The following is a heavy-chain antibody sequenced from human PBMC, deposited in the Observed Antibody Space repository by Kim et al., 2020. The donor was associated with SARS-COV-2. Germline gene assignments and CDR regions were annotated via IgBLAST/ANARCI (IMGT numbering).Heavy chain of an antibody. J-gene: IGHJ5*02. D-gene: IGHD5-18*01. Sequence: SETLSLTCAVYGGSFSGYYWSWIRQPPGKGLEWIGEINHSGSTNYNPSLKSRVPISVDTSKNQFSLKLSSLTAADTAVYYCASSYGSYNWVDPWGQGTLVPVAS. CDR1: GGSFSGYY. CDR2: INHSGST. CDR3: ASSYGSYNWVDP. V-gene: IGHV4-34*01.